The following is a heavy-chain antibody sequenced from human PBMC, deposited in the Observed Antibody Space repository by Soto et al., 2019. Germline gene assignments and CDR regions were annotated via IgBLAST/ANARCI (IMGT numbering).Heavy chain of an antibody. V-gene: IGHV1-69*13. CDR2: IIPIFGTA. CDR1: GGTFSSYA. D-gene: IGHD2-15*01. Sequence: AASVKVSCKASGGTFSSYAISWVRQAPGQGLEWMGGIIPIFGTANYAQKFQGRVTITADESTSTAYMELNSLRSEDTAVYYCARVVVVGYYGMDVWGQGTTVTVSS. J-gene: IGHJ6*02. CDR3: ARVVVVGYYGMDV.